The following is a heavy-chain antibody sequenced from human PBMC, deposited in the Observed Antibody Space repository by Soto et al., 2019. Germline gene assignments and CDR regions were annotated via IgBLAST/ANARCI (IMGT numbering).Heavy chain of an antibody. J-gene: IGHJ4*02. CDR3: ARVVRWRNFDY. CDR2: IYYSGST. V-gene: IGHV4-59*01. D-gene: IGHD4-17*01. CDR1: GGSMSSYY. Sequence: SETLSLTCTVSGGSMSSYYWSWIRQPPGKGLEWIGYIYYSGSTNYNPSLKSRVTISVDTSKNQFSLRLSSVTAADTAVYYCARVVRWRNFDYWGQGTLVTVSS.